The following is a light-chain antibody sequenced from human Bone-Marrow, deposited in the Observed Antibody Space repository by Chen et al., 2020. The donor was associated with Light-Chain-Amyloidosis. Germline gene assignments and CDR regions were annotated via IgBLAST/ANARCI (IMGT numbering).Light chain of an antibody. CDR3: QQTNSVPYT. Sequence: DIQLTQSPSYVSPSGGDRVTITCRASQGISGWLAWYQQKPGYAPKLLIYAASTLRSVVQFRFSGSGAGTYFNLNIIILQPGDFATYYCQQTNSVPYTFGQGSKLEIK. V-gene: IGKV1-12*01. CDR1: QGISGW. J-gene: IGKJ2*01. CDR2: AAS.